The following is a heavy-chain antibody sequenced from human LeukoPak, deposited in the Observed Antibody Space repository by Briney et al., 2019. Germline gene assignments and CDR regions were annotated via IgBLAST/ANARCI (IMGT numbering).Heavy chain of an antibody. CDR3: ARDGPRIAALGEDFDY. V-gene: IGHV1-2*02. J-gene: IGHJ4*02. D-gene: IGHD6-6*01. CDR1: GYTFTGYY. CDR2: LSPNSGDT. Sequence: ASVKVSCKASGYTFTGYYMHWVRQAPGQELEWMGWLSPNSGDTKFAQKFQGRVTMTRDTSTSTVYMELSSLRSEDTAVYYCARDGPRIAALGEDFDYWGQGTLVTVSS.